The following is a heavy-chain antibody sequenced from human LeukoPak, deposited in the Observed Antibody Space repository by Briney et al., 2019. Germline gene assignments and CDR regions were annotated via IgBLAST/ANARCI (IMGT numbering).Heavy chain of an antibody. Sequence: SETLSLTCTVSGGSISSYYWSWIRQPPGKGLEWIGSIYTSGSTNYNPSLKSRVTISVDTSKNQFSLKLSSVTAADTAVYYCARHLSYGGYGEDYFDYWGQGTLVTVSS. CDR2: IYTSGST. CDR3: ARHLSYGGYGEDYFDY. V-gene: IGHV4-4*09. D-gene: IGHD5-12*01. J-gene: IGHJ4*02. CDR1: GGSISSYY.